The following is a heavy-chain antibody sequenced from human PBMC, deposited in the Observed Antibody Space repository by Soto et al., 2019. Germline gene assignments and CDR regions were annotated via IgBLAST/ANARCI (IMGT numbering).Heavy chain of an antibody. CDR3: ARDLRVCSGGSCHIVPFDY. V-gene: IGHV3-21*01. CDR2: ISSSSSYI. D-gene: IGHD2-15*01. J-gene: IGHJ4*02. CDR1: GFTFSSYS. Sequence: GGSLRLSCAASGFTFSSYSMNWVRQAPGKGLEWVSSISSSSSYIYYADSVKGRFTISRDNAKNSLYLQMNSLRAEDTAVYYCARDLRVCSGGSCHIVPFDYWGQGTLVTVSS.